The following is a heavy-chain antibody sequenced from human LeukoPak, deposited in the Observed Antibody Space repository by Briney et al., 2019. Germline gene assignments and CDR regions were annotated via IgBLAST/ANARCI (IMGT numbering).Heavy chain of an antibody. CDR1: GGTFSSYA. J-gene: IGHJ6*02. CDR2: IIPILGIA. D-gene: IGHD5-18*01. Sequence: GASVKVSCKASGGTFSSYAISWVRQAPGQGLEWMGRIIPILGIANYAQKSQGRVTITADKSTSTAYMELSSLRSEDTAVYYCAREAEDTAMVFLESYGMDVWGQGTTVTVSS. CDR3: AREAEDTAMVFLESYGMDV. V-gene: IGHV1-69*04.